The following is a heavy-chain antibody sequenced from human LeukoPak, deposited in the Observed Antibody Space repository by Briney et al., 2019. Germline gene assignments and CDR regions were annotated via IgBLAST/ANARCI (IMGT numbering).Heavy chain of an antibody. CDR3: ARGPVSSSWHENWFDP. CDR2: ISTYNGNT. D-gene: IGHD6-13*01. J-gene: IGHJ5*02. V-gene: IGHV1-18*01. CDR1: GYTFTSYG. Sequence: ASVKVSCKASGYTFTSYGISWVRQAPGQGLEWMGWISTYNGNTNYAQKVQGRVTMTTDTSTSTAYMELRSLRSDDTAVYYCARGPVSSSWHENWFDPWGQGTLVTVSS.